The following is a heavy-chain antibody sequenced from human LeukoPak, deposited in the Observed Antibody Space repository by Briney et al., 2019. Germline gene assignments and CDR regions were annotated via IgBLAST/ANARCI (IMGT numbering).Heavy chain of an antibody. V-gene: IGHV3-74*01. CDR2: INSDGSTT. J-gene: IGHJ4*02. Sequence: GGSLRLSCAASGFTLSSYWMHWVRQAPGKGLVWVSRINSDGSTTNYADSVKGRFTISRDNAKNTLYLQMNSPRVEDTAVYYCVRDTVRWYVFDYWGQGTLVTVSS. CDR3: VRDTVRWYVFDY. CDR1: GFTLSSYW. D-gene: IGHD4-23*01.